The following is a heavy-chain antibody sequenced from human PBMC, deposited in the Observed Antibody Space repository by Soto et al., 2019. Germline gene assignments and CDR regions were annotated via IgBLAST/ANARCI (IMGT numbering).Heavy chain of an antibody. CDR3: VKGHSDSYYYFDY. D-gene: IGHD3-22*01. CDR2: IRGSGGDT. J-gene: IGHJ4*02. V-gene: IGHV3-23*01. CDR1: GFTFSFCA. Sequence: EVQLLESGGGLVQPGGSLRLSCAASGFTFSFCAMSWVRQAPGKGLEWVSSIRGSGGDTYYADSVRGRFTISRDNSKNTLYLQMNSLRVGDTGVFYCVKGHSDSYYYFDYWGQGTLVTVSS.